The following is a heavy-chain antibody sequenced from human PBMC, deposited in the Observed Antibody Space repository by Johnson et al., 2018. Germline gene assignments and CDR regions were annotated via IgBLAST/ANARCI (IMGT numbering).Heavy chain of an antibody. CDR2: IYSGGST. D-gene: IGHD4-17*01. J-gene: IGHJ3*02. CDR1: GFTVSSNY. V-gene: IGHV3-66*02. CDR3: AGVDVDYFALDI. Sequence: EVQLVESGGGLVQPGGSLRLSCAASGFTVSSNYMSWVRQAPGKGLEWVSVIYSGGSTYYADSVKGRFTISRDNSKNTLYLQMNSLRPEDTAVYSFAGVDVDYFALDIWGQGTMVTVSS.